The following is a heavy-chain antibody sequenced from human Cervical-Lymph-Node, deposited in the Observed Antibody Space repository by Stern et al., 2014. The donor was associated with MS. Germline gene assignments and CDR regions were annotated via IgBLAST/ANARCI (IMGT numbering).Heavy chain of an antibody. Sequence: VHLVESGGGVVQPGRSLRLACATSGFTFSYYGMAWVRQAPGKGLGGVALLWYEENKTYYTDSVKGRFTISRDTSKNTLYLQMDNLRAEDTAVYYCARDSRDYLNYYGLDVWGQGTTVTVS. CDR1: GFTFSYYG. D-gene: IGHD4-17*01. CDR2: LWYEENKT. J-gene: IGHJ6*02. CDR3: ARDSRDYLNYYGLDV. V-gene: IGHV3-33*01.